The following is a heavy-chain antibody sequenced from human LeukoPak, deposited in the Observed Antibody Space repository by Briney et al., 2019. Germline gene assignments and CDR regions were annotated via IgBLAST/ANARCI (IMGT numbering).Heavy chain of an antibody. CDR1: GYTFTNYG. D-gene: IGHD3-16*01. CDR3: ARSGGVGYYYGMDV. CDR2: ISASNGDT. Sequence: GASVKVSCKASGYTFTNYGIAWVRQAPGQGLEWMGWISASNGDTHYSEKFQDRITMTTDTSTSTAYMELRSLRSDDTAVYYCARSGGVGYYYGMDVWGQGTTVTVSS. J-gene: IGHJ6*02. V-gene: IGHV1-18*01.